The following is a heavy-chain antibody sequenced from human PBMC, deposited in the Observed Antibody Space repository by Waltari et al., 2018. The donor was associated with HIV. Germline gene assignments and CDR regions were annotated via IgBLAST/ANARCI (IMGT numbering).Heavy chain of an antibody. CDR1: GFTFRSYW. CDR3: AHEYSSSWDYYGMDV. CDR2: INSDGSST. Sequence: EVQLVESGGGLVQPGGSLRLSCAASGFTFRSYWLHWLRHAPGKGLVWVSRINSDGSSTSYADSVKGRFTISRDNAKNTLYLQMNSLRAEDTAVYYCAHEYSSSWDYYGMDVWGQGTTVTVSS. D-gene: IGHD6-13*01. J-gene: IGHJ6*02. V-gene: IGHV3-74*01.